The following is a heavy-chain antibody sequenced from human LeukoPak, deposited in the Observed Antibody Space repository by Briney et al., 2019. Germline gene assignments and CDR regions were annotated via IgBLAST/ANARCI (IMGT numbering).Heavy chain of an antibody. CDR1: GYTFTSYD. CDR3: ARGSRSSWGAPDYYYYYMDV. Sequence: ASVKASCKASGYTFTSYDINWVRQATGQGLEWMGWMNPNSGNTGYAQKFQGRVTMTRNTSISTAYMELSSLRSEDTAAYYCARGSRSSWGAPDYYYYYMDVWGKGTTVTVSS. D-gene: IGHD3-16*01. CDR2: MNPNSGNT. J-gene: IGHJ6*03. V-gene: IGHV1-8*01.